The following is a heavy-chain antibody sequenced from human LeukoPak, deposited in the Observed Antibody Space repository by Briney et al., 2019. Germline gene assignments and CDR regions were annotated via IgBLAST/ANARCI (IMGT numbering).Heavy chain of an antibody. CDR3: ARDQGIWGDRRAPFDY. CDR1: GFTFSSHA. Sequence: GGSLRLSCAASGFTFSSHAMHWVRQAPGKGLEWVAVISYDGSNKYYADSVKGRFTISRDNSKNTLYLQMNSLRAEDTAVYYCARDQGIWGDRRAPFDYWGQGTLVTVSS. CDR2: ISYDGSNK. V-gene: IGHV3-30-3*01. J-gene: IGHJ4*02. D-gene: IGHD2-15*01.